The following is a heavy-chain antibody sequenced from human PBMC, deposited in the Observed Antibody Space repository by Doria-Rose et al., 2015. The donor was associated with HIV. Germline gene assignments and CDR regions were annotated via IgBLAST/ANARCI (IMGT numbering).Heavy chain of an antibody. Sequence: VQLVQSGGGLVQPGRSLRLSCAASGFTFDDYAMHWVRQAPGKGLEWVSGISWNSGSIGYADSVKGRFTISRDNAKNSLYLQMNSLRAEDTALYYCAKATSGSYYGYYFDYWGQGTLVTVSS. CDR1: GFTFDDYA. V-gene: IGHV3-9*01. J-gene: IGHJ4*02. CDR3: AKATSGSYYGYYFDY. CDR2: ISWNSGSI. D-gene: IGHD1-26*01.